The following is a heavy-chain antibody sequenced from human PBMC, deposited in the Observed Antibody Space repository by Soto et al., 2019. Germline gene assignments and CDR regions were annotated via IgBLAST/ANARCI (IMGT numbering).Heavy chain of an antibody. CDR3: ARDWVYYDIVGSISPYSPVAFDI. CDR2: ISAYNGDT. V-gene: IGHV1-18*01. Sequence: ASVKVSCKASGYTFRDYGISWVRQAPGEGLEWMGWISAYNGDTNYVERLQDRITMTTDTSTSTAYMELRNLRSDDTAVYYCARDWVYYDIVGSISPYSPVAFDIWGQGT. CDR1: GYTFRDYG. J-gene: IGHJ3*02. D-gene: IGHD3-22*01.